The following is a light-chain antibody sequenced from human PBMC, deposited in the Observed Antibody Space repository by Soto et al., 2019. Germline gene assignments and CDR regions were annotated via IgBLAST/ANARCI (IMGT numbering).Light chain of an antibody. J-gene: IGKJ3*01. CDR1: QSVSSSY. CDR2: GAS. CDR3: QQYGSSPVT. Sequence: EIVLTQSPGTLSLSPGERATLSCRASQSVSSSYLAWYQQKPGQAPRLLIYGASSRATGIPDRFSGSGSGTDFTLTISRLEPDDVAVYYCQQYGSSPVTFGPGTKVDIK. V-gene: IGKV3-20*01.